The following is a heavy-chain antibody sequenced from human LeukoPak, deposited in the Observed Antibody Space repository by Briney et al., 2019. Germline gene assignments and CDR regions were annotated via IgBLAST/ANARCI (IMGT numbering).Heavy chain of an antibody. CDR3: GNYGSGYFYY. CDR1: GFTFSSNW. D-gene: IGHD3-3*01. Sequence: TGRSLRLSCAASGFTFSSNWMHWVRLAPGRGLVWVSRINSDGRSTNYADSVRDRLTISRDNATNTLYLQMNRLRAEGTAVYYCGNYGSGYFYYWGQGTLVTVSS. CDR2: INSDGRST. V-gene: IGHV3-74*01. J-gene: IGHJ4*02.